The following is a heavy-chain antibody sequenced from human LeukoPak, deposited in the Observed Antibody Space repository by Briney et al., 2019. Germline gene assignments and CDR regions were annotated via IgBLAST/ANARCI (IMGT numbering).Heavy chain of an antibody. Sequence: PGGSLRLSCAASGFTFSNAWMSWVRQAPGKGLEWVGRIKSKTDGGTTDYAAPVKGRFTISRDDSKNTLYLQMNSLKTEDTAVYYCTTVLGDISGYSYGYRADYWGQGTLVTVSS. J-gene: IGHJ4*02. V-gene: IGHV3-15*01. CDR3: TTVLGDISGYSYGYRADY. D-gene: IGHD5-18*01. CDR2: IKSKTDGGTT. CDR1: GFTFSNAW.